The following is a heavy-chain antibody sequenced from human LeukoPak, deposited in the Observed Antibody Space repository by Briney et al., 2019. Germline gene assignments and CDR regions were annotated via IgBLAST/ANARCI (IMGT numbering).Heavy chain of an antibody. CDR2: ISGSGTTI. CDR3: ATSRGSWPDYFDY. J-gene: IGHJ4*02. CDR1: GFTFSSYA. D-gene: IGHD6-13*01. Sequence: GGSLRLSCAASGFTFSSYAMSWVRQAPGKGLEWVSAISGSGTTIYYADSVKGRFTISRDNAKSSLYLQMNSLRAEDTAVYYCATSRGSWPDYFDYWGQGTLVTVSS. V-gene: IGHV3-23*01.